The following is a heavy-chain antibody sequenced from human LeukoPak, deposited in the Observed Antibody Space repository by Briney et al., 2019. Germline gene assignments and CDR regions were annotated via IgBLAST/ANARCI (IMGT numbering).Heavy chain of an antibody. CDR2: INHSGST. CDR3: ARGKSSSWYFGANWFDP. CDR1: GGSFSGYY. J-gene: IGHJ5*02. D-gene: IGHD6-13*01. Sequence: NTSETLSLTCAVYGGSFSGYYWSRIRQPPGKGLEWIGEINHSGSTNYNPSLKSRVTISVDTSKNQFSLKLSSVTAADTAVYYCARGKSSSWYFGANWFDPWGQGTLVTVSS. V-gene: IGHV4-34*01.